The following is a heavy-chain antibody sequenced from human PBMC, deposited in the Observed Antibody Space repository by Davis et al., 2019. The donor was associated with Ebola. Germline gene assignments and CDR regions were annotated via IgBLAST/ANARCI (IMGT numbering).Heavy chain of an antibody. CDR1: GFAFNSYT. CDR2: ISSSSCYI. J-gene: IGHJ4*02. Sequence: GESLKISCAASGFAFNSYTMNWVRQAPGKGLAWVSSISSSSCYIYYADSVKGRFTISRDNAKNSLYLQMNSLRAEDTAVYYCARDWYYYDSSGYYTSFDYWGQGTLVTVSS. V-gene: IGHV3-21*01. CDR3: ARDWYYYDSSGYYTSFDY. D-gene: IGHD3-22*01.